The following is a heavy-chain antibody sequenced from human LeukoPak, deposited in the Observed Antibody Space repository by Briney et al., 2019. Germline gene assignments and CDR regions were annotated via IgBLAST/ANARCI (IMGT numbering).Heavy chain of an antibody. J-gene: IGHJ4*02. V-gene: IGHV3-30-3*01. CDR1: GFTFSSYA. D-gene: IGHD1-26*01. Sequence: PGRSLRLSCAASGFTFSSYAMHWVRQAPGKGLEWVAVISYDGSNKYYADSVKGRFTISRDNSKNTLYLQMNSLRAEDTAVYYCATSGSYWAYFDYWGQGTLVTVSS. CDR2: ISYDGSNK. CDR3: ATSGSYWAYFDY.